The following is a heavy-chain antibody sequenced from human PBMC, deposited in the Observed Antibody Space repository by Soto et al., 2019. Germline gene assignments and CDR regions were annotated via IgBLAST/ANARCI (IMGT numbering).Heavy chain of an antibody. Sequence: EVQLVESGGGLVQPGGSLRLSCAASGFTFSSHWMHWVRQAPGKGLMWVARIKTDGSIISYAESVKGRFTISRENAKNTLYLQMNNLRVEDTAMYYCARDVLVISAHWGRGTLVTVSS. CDR1: GFTFSSHW. CDR2: IKTDGSII. J-gene: IGHJ4*02. V-gene: IGHV3-74*01. CDR3: ARDVLVISAH. D-gene: IGHD6-13*01.